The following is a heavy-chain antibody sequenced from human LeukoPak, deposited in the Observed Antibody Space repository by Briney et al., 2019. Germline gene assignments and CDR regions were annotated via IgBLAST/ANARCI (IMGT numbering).Heavy chain of an antibody. CDR2: IYHSGST. V-gene: IGHV4-38-2*01. CDR3: ARLRFLEWFDFDY. J-gene: IGHJ4*02. D-gene: IGHD3-3*01. CDR1: GYSISSGYY. Sequence: SETLSLTCAVSGYSISSGYYWGWIRQPPGKGLEWIGSIYHSGSTYYNPSLKSRVTISVDTSKNQFSLRLSSVTAADTAVYYCARLRFLEWFDFDYWGQGTLVTVSS.